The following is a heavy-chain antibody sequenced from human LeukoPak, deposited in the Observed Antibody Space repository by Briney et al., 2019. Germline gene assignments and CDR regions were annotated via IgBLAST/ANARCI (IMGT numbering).Heavy chain of an antibody. CDR3: ASARESCIGSTCYEYFHH. CDR1: GFTVTTKS. D-gene: IGHD2-2*01. J-gene: IGHJ1*01. CDR2: FYSPGST. V-gene: IGHV3-53*01. Sequence: GGSLRLSRAASGFTVTTKSMAWVRQAPGRGLEWVSVFYSPGSTYYADSVHGRFTISRDNSLNTLFLQMNSLRVEDTAVYYCASARESCIGSTCYEYFHHWGQGTPLTVSS.